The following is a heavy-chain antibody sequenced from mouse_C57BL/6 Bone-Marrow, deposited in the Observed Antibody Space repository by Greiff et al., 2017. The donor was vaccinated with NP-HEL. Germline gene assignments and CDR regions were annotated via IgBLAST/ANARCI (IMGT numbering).Heavy chain of an antibody. D-gene: IGHD1-1*01. CDR3: ARRDYGSSYEAWFAY. CDR1: GFTFSDYY. CDR2: ISNGGGST. J-gene: IGHJ3*01. V-gene: IGHV5-12*01. Sequence: EVKVEESGGGLVQPGGSLKLSCAASGFTFSDYYMYWVRQTPEKRLEWVAYISNGGGSTYYPDTVKGRFTISRDNAKNTLYLQMSRLKSEDTAMYYCARRDYGSSYEAWFAYWGQGTLVTVSA.